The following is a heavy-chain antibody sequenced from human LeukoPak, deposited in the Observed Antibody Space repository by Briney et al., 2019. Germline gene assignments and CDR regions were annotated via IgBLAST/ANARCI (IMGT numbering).Heavy chain of an antibody. CDR1: RYTFTSYD. CDR3: ARGVAVTHYYYYYYMDV. J-gene: IGHJ6*03. D-gene: IGHD2-21*02. Sequence: GASVKVSCKASRYTFTSYDINWVRQATGQGLEWMGWMNPNSGNTGYAQKFQGRVTMTRNTSISTAYMELSSLRSEDTAVYYCARGVAVTHYYYYYYMDVWGKGTTVTVSS. V-gene: IGHV1-8*01. CDR2: MNPNSGNT.